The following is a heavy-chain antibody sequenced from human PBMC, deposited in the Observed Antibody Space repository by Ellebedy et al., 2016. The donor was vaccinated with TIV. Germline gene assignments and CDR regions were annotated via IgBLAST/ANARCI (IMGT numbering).Heavy chain of an antibody. CDR1: GYSFTSYW. D-gene: IGHD2-15*01. Sequence: GESLKISCKASGYSFTSYWIGWVRQMPGKGLEWMGIISPGGSDTRYSPSFQGQVTISVDKSITTAYLQWSSLKASDTAMYYCARREAKRYCSGGSCFVYWGQGTLVTVSS. CDR3: ARREAKRYCSGGSCFVY. J-gene: IGHJ4*02. CDR2: ISPGGSDT. V-gene: IGHV5-51*06.